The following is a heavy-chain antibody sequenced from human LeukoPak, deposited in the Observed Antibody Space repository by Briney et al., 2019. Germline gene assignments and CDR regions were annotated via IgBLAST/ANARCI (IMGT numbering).Heavy chain of an antibody. CDR2: INPNSGGT. J-gene: IGHJ4*02. D-gene: IGHD6-13*01. CDR1: GYTFTGYY. CDR3: ARAYSSSLPTGLG. Sequence: ASLKVSCKASGYTFTGYYMHWVRQAPGQGLEWMGRINPNSGGTNYAQKFQSRVTMTRDTSISTAYVELSRLRSDDTAVYYCARAYSSSLPTGLGWGQGTLVTVSS. V-gene: IGHV1-2*06.